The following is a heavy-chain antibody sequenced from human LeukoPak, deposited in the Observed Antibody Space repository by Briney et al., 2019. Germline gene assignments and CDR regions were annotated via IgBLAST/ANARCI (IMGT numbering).Heavy chain of an antibody. V-gene: IGHV4-59*01. D-gene: IGHD3-10*01. CDR3: ARVTYGSGTYGAFDY. J-gene: IGHJ4*02. CDR2: IYYSGST. CDR1: GGSISSYY. Sequence: SETLSLTCTVSGGSISSYYWSWIRQPPGKGLEWVGYIYYSGSTNYNPSLKSRVTISVKTSKNQFSLKLRSVTAADTAVYYCARVTYGSGTYGAFDYWGQGTLVTVSS.